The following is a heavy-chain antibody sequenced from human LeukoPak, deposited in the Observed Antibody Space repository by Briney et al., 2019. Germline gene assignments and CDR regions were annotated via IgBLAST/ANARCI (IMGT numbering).Heavy chain of an antibody. CDR2: IYYSGST. J-gene: IGHJ4*01. V-gene: IGHV4-59*08. D-gene: IGHD5-24*01. CDR3: ARHMGLGYTYFYPYFDY. CDR1: GGSISSYY. Sequence: PSETLSLTCTVSGGSISSYYWSWIRQPPGKGLEWIGYIYYSGSTNYNPSLKSRVTISVDTSKNQFSLKLSSVTAAHTAVYYCARHMGLGYTYFYPYFDYWGQGTMVSV.